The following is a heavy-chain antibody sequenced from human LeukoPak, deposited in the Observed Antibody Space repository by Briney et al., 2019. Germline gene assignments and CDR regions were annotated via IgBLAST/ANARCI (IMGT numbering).Heavy chain of an antibody. V-gene: IGHV3-9*01. CDR1: GFTFDDYA. J-gene: IGHJ1*01. CDR3: AKDYYYDSSGYNQYFQH. D-gene: IGHD3-22*01. CDR2: ISWNSGSI. Sequence: PGGSLRLSCAASGFTFDDYAMHWVRQAPGKGLEWVSGISWNSGSIGYADSVKGRFTISRDNAKNSLYLQMNSLRAEDTALYYCAKDYYYDSSGYNQYFQHWGQGTLVTVSS.